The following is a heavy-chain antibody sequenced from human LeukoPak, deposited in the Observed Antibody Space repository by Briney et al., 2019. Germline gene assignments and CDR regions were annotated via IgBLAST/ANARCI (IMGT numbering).Heavy chain of an antibody. CDR1: GFTFSSYD. J-gene: IGHJ4*02. Sequence: HPGGSLRLSCAASGFTFSSYDMHWVRQATGKGLEWVSAIGTAGDTYYPGSVKGRFTISRENAKNSLYLQMNSLRAGDTAVYYCARALDRITMVPGYWGQGTLVTVSS. D-gene: IGHD3-10*01. CDR3: ARALDRITMVPGY. CDR2: IGTAGDT. V-gene: IGHV3-13*01.